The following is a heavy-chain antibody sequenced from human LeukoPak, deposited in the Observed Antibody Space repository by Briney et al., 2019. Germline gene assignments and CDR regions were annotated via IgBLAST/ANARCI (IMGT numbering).Heavy chain of an antibody. CDR2: ISYDGSNK. J-gene: IGHJ4*02. V-gene: IGHV3-30*18. D-gene: IGHD3-22*01. CDR3: AKGAASSGYYDPFDY. CDR1: GFIFSDYS. Sequence: PGGSLRLSCAASGFIFSDYSINWVRQAPGKGLEWVAVISYDGSNKYYADSVKGRFTISRDNSKNTLYLQMNSLRAEDTAVYYCAKGAASSGYYDPFDYWGQGTLVTVSS.